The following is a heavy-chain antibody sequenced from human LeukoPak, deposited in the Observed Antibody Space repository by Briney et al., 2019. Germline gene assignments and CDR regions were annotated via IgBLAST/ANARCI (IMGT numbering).Heavy chain of an antibody. CDR3: ARVGGSYRAPMDV. CDR1: GFTFSSYS. V-gene: IGHV3-21*01. D-gene: IGHD1-26*01. CDR2: ISSSSSYI. J-gene: IGHJ6*03. Sequence: GGSLRLSCAASGFTFSSYSMNWVRQAPGKGLEWVSSISSSSSYIYYADSVKGRFTISRDNAKNSLYLQMNSPRAEDTAVYYCARVGGSYRAPMDVWGKGTTVTVSS.